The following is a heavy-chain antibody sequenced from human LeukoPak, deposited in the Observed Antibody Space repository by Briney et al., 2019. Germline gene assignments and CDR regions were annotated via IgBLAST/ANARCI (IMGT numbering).Heavy chain of an antibody. Sequence: GRSLRLSCAASGLTFRNIWMTWVRQAPGKGLEWVGRIRSNSDGGTADYAAPVKGRFTISRDESKTTLYLQLNSLTDEDTAVYYCTTATSVTTSWSWGQGTLVTVSS. CDR1: GLTFRNIW. J-gene: IGHJ4*02. CDR3: TTATSVTTSWS. CDR2: IRSNSDGGTA. V-gene: IGHV3-15*05. D-gene: IGHD5-24*01.